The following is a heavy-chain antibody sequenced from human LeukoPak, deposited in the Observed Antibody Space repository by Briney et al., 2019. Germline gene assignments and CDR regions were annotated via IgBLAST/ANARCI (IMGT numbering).Heavy chain of an antibody. CDR3: ARQRRDYYYYGMDV. V-gene: IGHV4-39*01. CDR2: IYYSGST. Sequence: PSETLSLTCTVSGGSISSSSYYWGWIRQPPGKGLEWIGSIYYSGSTYYNPSLKSRVTISVDTSKNQFSLKLSSMTAADTAVYYCARQRRDYYYYGMDVWGQGTTVTVSS. CDR1: GGSISSSSYY. J-gene: IGHJ6*02.